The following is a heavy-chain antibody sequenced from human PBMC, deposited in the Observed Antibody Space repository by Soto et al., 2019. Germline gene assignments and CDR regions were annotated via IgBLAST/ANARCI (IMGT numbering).Heavy chain of an antibody. D-gene: IGHD3-22*01. J-gene: IGHJ3*02. CDR3: ARVGSGYSAFDI. CDR2: IWYDGSNK. CDR1: GFTFSSYG. Sequence: GGSLRLSCAASGFTFSSYGMHWVRQAPGKGLEWVAVIWYDGSNKYYADSVKGRFTISRDNSKNTLYLQMNSLRAEDTAVYYCARVGSGYSAFDIWGQGTMVTVSS. V-gene: IGHV3-33*01.